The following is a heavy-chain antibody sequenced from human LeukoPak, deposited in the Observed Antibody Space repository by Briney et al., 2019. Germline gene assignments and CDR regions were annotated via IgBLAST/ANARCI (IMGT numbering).Heavy chain of an antibody. Sequence: GGSLRLSCAASGFTFSSYAMSWVRQAPGKGLEWVSAISGSGGSTYYADSVKGRLTISRDNSKNTLYLQMNSLRAEDTAVYYCAKDPYGELIVGYWGQGTLVTVSS. J-gene: IGHJ4*02. D-gene: IGHD1-26*01. CDR3: AKDPYGELIVGY. CDR1: GFTFSSYA. CDR2: ISGSGGST. V-gene: IGHV3-23*01.